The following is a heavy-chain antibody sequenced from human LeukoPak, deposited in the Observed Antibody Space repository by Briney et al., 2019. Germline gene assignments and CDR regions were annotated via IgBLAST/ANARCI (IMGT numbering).Heavy chain of an antibody. CDR1: GGSISSYY. J-gene: IGHJ4*02. Sequence: SETLSLTCTVSGGSISSYYWSWIRQPAGKGLEWIGRIYTSGSTNYNPSLKSRVTMSVDTSKNQFSLKLSSVTAADTAVCCCARDVPPYCSSTSCYADYWGQGTLVTVSS. D-gene: IGHD2-2*01. CDR2: IYTSGST. CDR3: ARDVPPYCSSTSCYADY. V-gene: IGHV4-4*07.